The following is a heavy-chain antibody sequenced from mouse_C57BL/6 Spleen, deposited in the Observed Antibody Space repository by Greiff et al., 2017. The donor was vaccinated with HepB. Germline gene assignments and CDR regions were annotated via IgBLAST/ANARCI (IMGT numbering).Heavy chain of an antibody. CDR2: IYPRSGNT. CDR1: GYTFTSYG. Sequence: VQLQQSGAELARPGASVKLSCKASGYTFTSYGISWVKQRTGQGLEWIGEIYPRSGNTYYNEKFKGKATLTAYKSSSTAYMELRSLTSEDSAVYFCARKGGNSLAMDYWGQGTSVTVSS. J-gene: IGHJ4*01. V-gene: IGHV1-81*01. CDR3: ARKGGNSLAMDY. D-gene: IGHD2-1*01.